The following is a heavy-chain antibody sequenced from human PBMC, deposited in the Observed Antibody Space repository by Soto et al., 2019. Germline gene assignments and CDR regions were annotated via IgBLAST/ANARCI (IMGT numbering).Heavy chain of an antibody. CDR2: IYHSGST. V-gene: IGHV4-4*02. Sequence: PSETLSLTCAVSGGSISSSNWWSWVRQPPGKGLEWIGEIYHSGSTNYNPSLKSRVTISVDKSKNQFSLKLSSVTAADTAVYYCARDLATEKGLEYYYGMDVWGQGTTVTVSS. CDR3: ARDLATEKGLEYYYGMDV. J-gene: IGHJ6*02. CDR1: GGSISSSNW. D-gene: IGHD1-26*01.